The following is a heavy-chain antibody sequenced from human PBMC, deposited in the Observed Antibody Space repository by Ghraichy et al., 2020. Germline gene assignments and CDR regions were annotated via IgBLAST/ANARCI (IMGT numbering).Heavy chain of an antibody. J-gene: IGHJ5*02. Sequence: GGSLRLSCAGSGFTFSDYGMNWVRQAPGKGLEWVSGINSIGENTYHADSVKGRFTISRDNSKNTMYLQMNSLRVEDTAIYYCAKKMLNYVGYDPWGQGTLVTVSS. D-gene: IGHD3-16*01. CDR3: AKKMLNYVGYDP. V-gene: IGHV3-23*01. CDR2: INSIGENT. CDR1: GFTFSDYG.